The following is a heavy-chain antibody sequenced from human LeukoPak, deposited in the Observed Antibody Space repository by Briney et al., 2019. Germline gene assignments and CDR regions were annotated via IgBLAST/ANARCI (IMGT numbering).Heavy chain of an antibody. Sequence: GGSLRLSCEASGFTFSTYWMSWVRQAPGKGLEWVANIRQDGSEKYYVDSVKGRFTISRDNAKNSLYLQMNSLRAEDTAMYYCARDSAGNDYWGQGTLVTVSS. CDR2: IRQDGSEK. CDR1: GFTFSTYW. D-gene: IGHD6-13*01. J-gene: IGHJ4*02. V-gene: IGHV3-7*01. CDR3: ARDSAGNDY.